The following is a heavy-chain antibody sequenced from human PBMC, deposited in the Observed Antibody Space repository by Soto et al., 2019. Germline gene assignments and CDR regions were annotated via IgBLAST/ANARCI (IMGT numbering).Heavy chain of an antibody. CDR2: ISWNSGTI. CDR1: GLTFDDYA. CDR3: AKETQSNLGTGGFDY. J-gene: IGHJ4*02. D-gene: IGHD7-27*01. V-gene: IGHV3-9*01. Sequence: EVQLVESGGGVVQPGRSLRLSCEASGLTFDDYAIHWVRQPPGKGLEWVSGISWNSGTIGYGDSVKGRFTISRDNAKNSLYLEMNSLRPEDTAFYLCAKETQSNLGTGGFDYWGQGILVSVSS.